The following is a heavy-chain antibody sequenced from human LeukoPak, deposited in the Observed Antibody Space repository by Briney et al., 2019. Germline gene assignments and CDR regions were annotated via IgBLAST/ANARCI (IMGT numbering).Heavy chain of an antibody. J-gene: IGHJ4*02. V-gene: IGHV3-23*01. CDR1: RFTFSTYA. Sequence: PGGSLRLSCTASRFTFSTYAMSWVRQAPGKGLEWVSGISTSGGSTYYADSVKGRFTISRDNSKNTLYLQVNSLRADDTAVYYCANSGLNRFEYWGQGALVTVSP. CDR3: ANSGLNRFEY. D-gene: IGHD2-15*01. CDR2: ISTSGGST.